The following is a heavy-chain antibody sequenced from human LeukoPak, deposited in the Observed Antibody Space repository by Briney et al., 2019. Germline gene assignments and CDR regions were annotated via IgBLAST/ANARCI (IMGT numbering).Heavy chain of an antibody. CDR2: ISSGGSTV. J-gene: IGHJ4*02. CDR3: AREMGSVYFDY. D-gene: IGHD3-10*01. Sequence: RGSLRLSCAASGFTFSSYEMNWVRQAPGKGLEWVSYISSGGSTVYYADSVKGRFTISRDNAKNSLYLQINSLRAEDTAVYYCAREMGSVYFDYWGQGTLVTVSS. CDR1: GFTFSSYE. V-gene: IGHV3-48*03.